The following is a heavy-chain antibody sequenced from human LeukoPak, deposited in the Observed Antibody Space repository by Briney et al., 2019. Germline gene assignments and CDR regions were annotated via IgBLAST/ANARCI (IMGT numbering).Heavy chain of an antibody. V-gene: IGHV3-23*01. CDR2: ISGSGGST. CDR1: GFTFSSYV. J-gene: IGHJ4*02. D-gene: IGHD4-17*01. CDR3: AKVSDDYGDCFDY. Sequence: GVLSLSCAACGFTFSSYVMCWVRQAPGKGVEWVSAISGSGGSTYDADSVKGRFTISRNNSKNTLYLQMNSLRAEDTAVYYCAKVSDDYGDCFDYWGQGTLVTVSS.